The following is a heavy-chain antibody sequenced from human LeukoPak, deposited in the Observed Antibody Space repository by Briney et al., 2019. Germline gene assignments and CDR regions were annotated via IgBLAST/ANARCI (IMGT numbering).Heavy chain of an antibody. J-gene: IGHJ3*02. CDR2: FYPEDGET. V-gene: IGHV1-24*01. CDR1: GYTLTELS. D-gene: IGHD6-13*01. CDR3: ASRDPRIAAVGYDAFDI. Sequence: ASVTVSCKVSGYTLTELSMHWVRQAPGKGLEWMGGFYPEDGETIYAQKFQGRVTMTEDTSTDIAYMELSSLRSEDTAVYYCASRDPRIAAVGYDAFDIWGQGTMVTVSS.